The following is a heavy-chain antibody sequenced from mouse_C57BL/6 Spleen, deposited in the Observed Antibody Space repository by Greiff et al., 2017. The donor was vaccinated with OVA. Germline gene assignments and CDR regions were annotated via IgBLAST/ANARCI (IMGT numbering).Heavy chain of an antibody. CDR2: IDPSDSYT. J-gene: IGHJ4*01. CDR3: AREGFTAMDY. V-gene: IGHV1-50*01. Sequence: VQLHQPGAELVKPGASVKLSCKASGYTFTSYWMQWVKQRPGQGLEWIGEIDPSDSYTNYNQKFKGKATLTVDTSSSTAYMQLSSLTSEDSAVYYCAREGFTAMDYWGQGTSVTVSS. CDR1: GYTFTSYW.